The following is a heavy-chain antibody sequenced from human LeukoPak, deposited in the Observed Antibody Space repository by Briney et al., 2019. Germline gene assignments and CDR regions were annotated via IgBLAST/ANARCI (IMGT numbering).Heavy chain of an antibody. V-gene: IGHV3-48*01. CDR1: GFTFSGYI. D-gene: IGHD6-19*01. J-gene: IGHJ4*02. CDR3: ARDQWLDY. Sequence: GGSLRLSCAASGFTFSGYIMNWVRQAPGKGLEWVSFIGTSGNTIYYADSVKGRFTVSRDNAKNSLFLQMNSLSAEDTAVYYCARDQWLDYWGQGTLVTVSS. CDR2: IGTSGNTI.